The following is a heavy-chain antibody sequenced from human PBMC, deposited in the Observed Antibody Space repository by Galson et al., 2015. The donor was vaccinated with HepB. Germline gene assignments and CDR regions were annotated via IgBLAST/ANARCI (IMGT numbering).Heavy chain of an antibody. J-gene: IGHJ1*01. Sequence: SLRLSCAASGFTFSSYGMHWVRQAPGKGLEWVAVISYDGSNKYYADSVKGRFTISRDNSKNTLYLQMNSLRAEDTAVYYCAKDSGPSGYSYGWRSANFQHWGQGTLVTVSS. D-gene: IGHD5-18*01. CDR2: ISYDGSNK. CDR1: GFTFSSYG. CDR3: AKDSGPSGYSYGWRSANFQH. V-gene: IGHV3-30*18.